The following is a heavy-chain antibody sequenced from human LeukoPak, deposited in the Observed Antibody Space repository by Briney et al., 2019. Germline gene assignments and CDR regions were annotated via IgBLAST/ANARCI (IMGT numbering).Heavy chain of an antibody. CDR2: INHSGSS. CDR3: ARGRYLTTLGGAAAGFLDY. J-gene: IGHJ4*02. CDR1: GGSFSGYY. D-gene: IGHD6-13*01. Sequence: SETLSLTCGVYGGSFSGYYWNWIRQSPGKGLEWIGEINHSGSSNYNPSLKSRVTMSVDTSQKQFSLRLTSVRAADTAVYYCARGRYLTTLGGAAAGFLDYWGQGTVVTVSS. V-gene: IGHV4-34*01.